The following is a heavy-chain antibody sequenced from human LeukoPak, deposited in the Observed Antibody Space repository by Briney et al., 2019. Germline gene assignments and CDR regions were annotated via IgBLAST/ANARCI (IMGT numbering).Heavy chain of an antibody. V-gene: IGHV6-1*01. D-gene: IGHD2-15*01. CDR2: TYYRSKWYN. Sequence: SQTLSLTCAISGDSVSSNGAAWNWIRQSPSRGLEWLGRTYYRSKWYNDYAVSVKSRITINPDTSKNQFSLQLNSVTPEDTAVYYCARGYCSGGSCFYYFDYWGQGTLVTVSS. J-gene: IGHJ4*02. CDR1: GDSVSSNGAA. CDR3: ARGYCSGGSCFYYFDY.